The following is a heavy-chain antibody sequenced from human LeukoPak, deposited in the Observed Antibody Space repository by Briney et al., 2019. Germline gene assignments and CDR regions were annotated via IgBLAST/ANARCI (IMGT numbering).Heavy chain of an antibody. J-gene: IGHJ3*02. CDR3: ARDRWGRQQLVWRLYAFDI. V-gene: IGHV1-18*01. Sequence: ASVKVSCKASGYTFTSYGISWVRQAPGQGLEWMGWISGYNGNTNYAQKLQGRVTITADESTSTAYMELSSLRSEDTAVYYCARDRWGRQQLVWRLYAFDIWGQGTMVTVSS. CDR2: ISGYNGNT. D-gene: IGHD6-13*01. CDR1: GYTFTSYG.